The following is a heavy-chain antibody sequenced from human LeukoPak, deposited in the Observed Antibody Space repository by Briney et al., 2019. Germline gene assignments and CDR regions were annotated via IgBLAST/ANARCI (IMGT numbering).Heavy chain of an antibody. Sequence: GASVKVSCKASGGTFSSYAISWVQQAPGQGLEWTGGIIPIFGTANYAQKFQGRVTITADESTSTAYMELSSLRSEDTAVYYCARKRGYYYDSSGSFDYWGQGTLVTVSS. D-gene: IGHD3-22*01. V-gene: IGHV1-69*13. CDR3: ARKRGYYYDSSGSFDY. J-gene: IGHJ4*02. CDR2: IIPIFGTA. CDR1: GGTFSSYA.